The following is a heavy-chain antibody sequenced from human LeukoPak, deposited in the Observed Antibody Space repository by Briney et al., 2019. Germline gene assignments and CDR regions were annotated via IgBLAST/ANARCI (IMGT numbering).Heavy chain of an antibody. D-gene: IGHD6-13*01. CDR3: ARRYTAAKDTPSQSPGGNFDP. CDR2: TYYRSKLYN. Sequence: SQTLSLTCAVSGDIFSSNSAAWNWIRQSPSRGLEWLGRTYYRSKLYNDYAVSVKNRITINPDTSKNQFSLQLNSVTPEDTAVYYCARRYTAAKDTPSQSPGGNFDPWGQGTLVTVSS. CDR1: GDIFSSNSAA. J-gene: IGHJ5*02. V-gene: IGHV6-1*01.